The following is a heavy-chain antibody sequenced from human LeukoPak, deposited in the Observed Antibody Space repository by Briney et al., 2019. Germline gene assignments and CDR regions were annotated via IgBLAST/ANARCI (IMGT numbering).Heavy chain of an antibody. CDR3: ARLTTVTHFDY. D-gene: IGHD4-17*01. CDR2: IIPILGIA. J-gene: IGHJ4*02. CDR1: GGTFSSYA. V-gene: IGHV1-69*04. Sequence: GSSVKVSCKASGGTFSSYAISWVRQAPGQGLEWMGRIIPILGIANYAQKFQGRVTITADKSTSTAYMELSSLRSEDTAVYYCARLTTVTHFDYWGRGTLVTVSS.